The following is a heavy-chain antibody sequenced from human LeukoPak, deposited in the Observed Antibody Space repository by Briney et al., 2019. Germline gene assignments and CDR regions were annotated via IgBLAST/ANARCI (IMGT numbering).Heavy chain of an antibody. D-gene: IGHD6-19*01. CDR2: INKDGSKK. V-gene: IGHV3-7*01. Sequence: GGSLRLSCASSGFTFSNDWMTWVRQAQGTGLEWVANINKDGSKKNYVDSVKGRFTISRDNSKNSLFLQMNSLRAEDTAIYYCARDTSPSSSSSYFDAFDMWGQGTMVTVSS. J-gene: IGHJ3*02. CDR3: ARDTSPSSSSSYFDAFDM. CDR1: GFTFSNDW.